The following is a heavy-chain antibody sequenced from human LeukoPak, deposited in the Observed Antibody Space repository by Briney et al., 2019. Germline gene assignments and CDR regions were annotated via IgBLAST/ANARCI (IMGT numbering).Heavy chain of an antibody. CDR2: IRNDGSIR. V-gene: IGHV3-30*02. Sequence: GGSLRLSSAESGFIFSSYGMHWVRQAPGKGLEWVTFIRNDGSIRHYADSVKGRFIISRDNAKNSLYLQMNSLRAEDTAVYYCARDLKNYYSGDYYMDVWGKGTTVTISS. D-gene: IGHD2-21*02. J-gene: IGHJ6*03. CDR1: GFIFSSYG. CDR3: ARDLKNYYSGDYYMDV.